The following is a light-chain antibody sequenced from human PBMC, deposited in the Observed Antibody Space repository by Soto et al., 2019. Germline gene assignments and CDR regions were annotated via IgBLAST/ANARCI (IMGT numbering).Light chain of an antibody. CDR2: DVN. J-gene: IGLJ1*01. V-gene: IGLV2-14*01. CDR3: RSYTRSSTYV. CDR1: SSDVGTYDY. Sequence: QSVLTQPASVSGSPGQSISISCTGTSSDVGTYDYVSWYQQHPGKAPKLMIYDVNNRPSGVSNRFSGSKSGSTASLTISGLQAEDEADYYCRSYTRSSTYVFGTGTKLTVL.